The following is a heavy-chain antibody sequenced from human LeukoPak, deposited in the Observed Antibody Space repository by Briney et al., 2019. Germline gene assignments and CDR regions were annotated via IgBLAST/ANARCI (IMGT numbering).Heavy chain of an antibody. Sequence: GGSLRLSCAASGFTFSSYWMHWVRQAPGKGLVWVSRINSDGSSTSYADSVKGRFTISRDNAKNTLYPQMNSLRAEDMALYYCAKSSERIVGAHGRFDYWGQGTLVTVSS. V-gene: IGHV3-74*01. D-gene: IGHD1-26*01. CDR2: INSDGSST. J-gene: IGHJ4*02. CDR3: AKSSERIVGAHGRFDY. CDR1: GFTFSSYW.